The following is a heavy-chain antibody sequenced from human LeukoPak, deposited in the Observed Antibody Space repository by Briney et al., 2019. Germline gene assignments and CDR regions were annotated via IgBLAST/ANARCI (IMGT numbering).Heavy chain of an antibody. Sequence: GGSLRLSCAASGFTFSSYGMHWVRQAPGKGLEWVAVISYDGSNKYYADSVKGRFTISRDNSKNTLYLQMNSLRAEDTAVYYCAKERGGLLTDYWGQGTLVTVSS. CDR1: GFTFSSYG. V-gene: IGHV3-30*18. CDR3: AKERGGLLTDY. J-gene: IGHJ4*02. CDR2: ISYDGSNK. D-gene: IGHD2-15*01.